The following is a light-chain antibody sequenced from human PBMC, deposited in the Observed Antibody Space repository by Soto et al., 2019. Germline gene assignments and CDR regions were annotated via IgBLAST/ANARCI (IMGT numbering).Light chain of an antibody. CDR1: QDIRTE. J-gene: IGKJ1*01. V-gene: IGKV1-6*01. Sequence: AIQMTQSPSSLSASVGDRVTITCRASQDIRTELGWYQQKPGKAPRLLIYGTFSLQSGVPSSFRGSGSGTDFTLTISSLQPDDFATYYCLQDFKYPRTFGQGTKVEVK. CDR3: LQDFKYPRT. CDR2: GTF.